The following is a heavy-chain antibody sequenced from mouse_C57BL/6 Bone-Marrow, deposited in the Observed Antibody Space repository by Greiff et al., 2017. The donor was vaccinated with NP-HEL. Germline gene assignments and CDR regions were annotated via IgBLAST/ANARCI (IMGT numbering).Heavy chain of an antibody. CDR2: ISDGGSYT. J-gene: IGHJ3*01. CDR1: GFTFSSYA. D-gene: IGHD1-3*01. CDR3: ARSGSAWFAY. Sequence: EVMLVESGGGLVKPGGSLKLSCAASGFTFSSYAMSWVRQTPEKRLEWVATISDGGSYTYYPDNVKGRFTISRDNAKNNLYLQLSHLKSEDTAMYYCARSGSAWFAYWGQGTRVTVSA. V-gene: IGHV5-4*03.